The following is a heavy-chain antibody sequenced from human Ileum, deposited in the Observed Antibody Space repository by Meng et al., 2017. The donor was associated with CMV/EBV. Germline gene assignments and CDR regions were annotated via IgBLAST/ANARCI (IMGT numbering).Heavy chain of an antibody. V-gene: IGHV4-39*07. J-gene: IGHJ4*02. CDR3: AADISTAWFYY. Sequence: QVHLQGSGPGLVKPSHTLALSCTVAGASIGSGRHFWGWIRQAPGKGLEWSATIHYTETTHYNPSLKSRITISVDTSKYQISLKVNSVTAADTAMYYCAADISTAWFYYWGQGTLVTVSS. D-gene: IGHD2-2*01. CDR2: IHYTETT. CDR1: GASIGSGRHF.